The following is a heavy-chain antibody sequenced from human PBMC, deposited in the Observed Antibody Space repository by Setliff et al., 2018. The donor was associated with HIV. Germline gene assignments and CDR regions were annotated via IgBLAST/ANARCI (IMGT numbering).Heavy chain of an antibody. D-gene: IGHD5-12*01. J-gene: IGHJ4*02. V-gene: IGHV1-2*02. CDR3: ARGKTWLRFLDY. Sequence: GASVKVSCKASGYTFTEYYIHWVRQAPGQGLEWMGWIYPNTGGTNYAQKFQGRVTMTRDTSISTAYMELSRLRSDDTAVYYCARGKTWLRFLDYWGQGTLVTVSS. CDR1: GYTFTEYY. CDR2: IYPNTGGT.